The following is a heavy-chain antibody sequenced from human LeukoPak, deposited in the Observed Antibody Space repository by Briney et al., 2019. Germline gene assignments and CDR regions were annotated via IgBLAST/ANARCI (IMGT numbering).Heavy chain of an antibody. CDR3: ARRITMNRDAFDI. Sequence: ASVKVSCKASGYTFASYYMHWVRQAPGQWLEWMGIINPSGGSTSYAQKFQGRVTMTRDTSTSTVYMELSSLRSEDTAVYYCARRITMNRDAFDIWGQGTMVTVSS. CDR2: INPSGGST. D-gene: IGHD3-22*01. CDR1: GYTFASYY. J-gene: IGHJ3*02. V-gene: IGHV1-46*03.